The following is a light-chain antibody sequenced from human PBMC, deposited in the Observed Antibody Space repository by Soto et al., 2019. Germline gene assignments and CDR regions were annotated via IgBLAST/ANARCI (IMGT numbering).Light chain of an antibody. CDR1: SSNIGAGYD. V-gene: IGLV1-40*01. Sequence: QSALAQPPSVSGAPGQKVTISCTGSSSNIGAGYDLHWYQQLPGTAPKLLLYGNSNRPSGVPDRFSGSKSGTSASLAITGLQAEDEADYYCQSYDSSLSAYVFGTGTKGT. J-gene: IGLJ1*01. CDR3: QSYDSSLSAYV. CDR2: GNS.